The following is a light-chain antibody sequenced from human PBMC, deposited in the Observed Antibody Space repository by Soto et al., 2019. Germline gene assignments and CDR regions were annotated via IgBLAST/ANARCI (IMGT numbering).Light chain of an antibody. CDR1: SSDVGAYNY. CDR3: SAYSSSSYVI. Sequence: QSALTQPASVSGSPGQSITISCTGTSSDVGAYNYVSWYQQHPGEAPRLMIYDVSYRTSGVSNRFSDSKSGNTASLTISGLRAYYEDEYYCSAYSSSSYVIFGGGTKLAVL. J-gene: IGLJ2*01. V-gene: IGLV2-14*01. CDR2: DVS.